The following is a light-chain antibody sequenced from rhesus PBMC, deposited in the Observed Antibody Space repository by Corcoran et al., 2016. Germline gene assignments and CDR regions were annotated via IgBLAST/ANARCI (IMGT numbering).Light chain of an antibody. CDR2: KAS. V-gene: IGKV1-74*01. CDR1: ENVNNY. J-gene: IGKJ3*01. CDR3: QHGYGTPFA. Sequence: DIQMTQSPSSLSASVGDRVTLTCRARENVNNYLNWYQQKPGKAPKLLICKASTLHSGVPSRFSGSGSGTEYTFTIISLHPADVATYYCQHGYGTPFAFGPGTKLDIK.